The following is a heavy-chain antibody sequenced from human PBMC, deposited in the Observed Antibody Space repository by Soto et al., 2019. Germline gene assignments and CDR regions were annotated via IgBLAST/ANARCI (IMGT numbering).Heavy chain of an antibody. CDR3: ARGGSLYWYFDL. V-gene: IGHV1-3*01. D-gene: IGHD1-26*01. Sequence: TSVKVTCKDSGYTLTSNARQWARQAPGQRLEWMGWINAGNGNTKYSQKFQGRVTITRDTSASTAYMELSSLRSEDTAVYYCARGGSLYWYFDLWGRGTLVIVSS. CDR2: INAGNGNT. J-gene: IGHJ2*01. CDR1: GYTLTSNA.